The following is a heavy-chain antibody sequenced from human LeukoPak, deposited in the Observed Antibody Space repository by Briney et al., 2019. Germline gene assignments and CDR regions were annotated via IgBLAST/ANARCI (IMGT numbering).Heavy chain of an antibody. V-gene: IGHV3-30*02. CDR2: IRYDGNNK. J-gene: IGHJ4*02. CDR3: AKGGGATATHLLDY. Sequence: GGSLRLSCAASEFTFSKYGMHWVRQAPGKGLEWVAFIRYDGNNKYYADSVKGRFNISRDNSKNTLYLQMNSLRTEDTAVYYCAKGGGATATHLLDYWGQGTLVTVSS. D-gene: IGHD2-15*01. CDR1: EFTFSKYG.